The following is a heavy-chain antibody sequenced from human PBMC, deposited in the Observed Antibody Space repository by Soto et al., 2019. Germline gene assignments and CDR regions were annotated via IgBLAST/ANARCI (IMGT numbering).Heavy chain of an antibody. J-gene: IGHJ4*02. D-gene: IGHD3-22*01. Sequence: QVQLVESGGGVVQPGRSLRLSCAASGFTFSSYGMQWVRQAPGKGLEWVAVIWYDGSNQYYADSVKGRCTISRDNSKNPLHLQITSLRAEDTAAYYCARNGPGTMKVPFDYGGKGTLVTVSS. CDR3: ARNGPGTMKVPFDY. CDR1: GFTFSSYG. V-gene: IGHV3-33*01. CDR2: IWYDGSNQ.